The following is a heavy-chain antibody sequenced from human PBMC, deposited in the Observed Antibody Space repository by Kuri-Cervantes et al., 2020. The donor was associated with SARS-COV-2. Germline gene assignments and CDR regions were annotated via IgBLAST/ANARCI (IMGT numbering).Heavy chain of an antibody. CDR1: GYTFTSYG. D-gene: IGHD5-18*01. J-gene: IGHJ4*02. V-gene: IGHV1-18*01. Sequence: ASVKVSCKASGYTFTSYGISWVRQAPGQGLEWMGWISAYNGNTNYAQKFQGRVTMTTDTPASTAYMELRSLRSDDTAIYYCAKGDDGYTYGWPFDYWGQGTLVTVSS. CDR2: ISAYNGNT. CDR3: AKGDDGYTYGWPFDY.